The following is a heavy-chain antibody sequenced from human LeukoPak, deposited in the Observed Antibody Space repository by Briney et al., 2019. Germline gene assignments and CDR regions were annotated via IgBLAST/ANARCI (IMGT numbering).Heavy chain of an antibody. D-gene: IGHD6-6*01. Sequence: PGGSLRLSCAASGFTFSSYGMHWVRQAPGKGLEWVAFIRYDGSNKYYADSVKGRFTISRDNSKNTLYLQMNSLRAEDTAVYYCAKDAAARIPPYYYYMDVWGKGTTVTVSS. V-gene: IGHV3-30*02. CDR2: IRYDGSNK. CDR3: AKDAAARIPPYYYYMDV. CDR1: GFTFSSYG. J-gene: IGHJ6*03.